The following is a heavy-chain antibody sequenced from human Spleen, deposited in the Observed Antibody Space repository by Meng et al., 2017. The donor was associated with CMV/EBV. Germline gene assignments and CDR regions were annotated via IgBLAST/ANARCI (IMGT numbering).Heavy chain of an antibody. CDR1: GFTFSIYA. J-gene: IGHJ4*02. D-gene: IGHD3-3*01. V-gene: IGHV3-33*08. Sequence: GGSLRLSCAASGFTFSIYAMNWVRQAPGKGLEWVAVIWYDGSNKYYADSVKGRFTISRDNSKNTLHLQMNSLRAEDTAVYYCAGSRITIFGVVMNYFDYWGQGTLVTVSS. CDR2: IWYDGSNK. CDR3: AGSRITIFGVVMNYFDY.